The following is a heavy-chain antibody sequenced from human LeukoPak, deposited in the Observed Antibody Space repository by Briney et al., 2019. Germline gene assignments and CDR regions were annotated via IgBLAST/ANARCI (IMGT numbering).Heavy chain of an antibody. V-gene: IGHV3-30*14. CDR2: MSHDGSNI. J-gene: IGHJ4*02. CDR1: GFTFSNYV. CDR3: ARHDNDDDFDY. Sequence: GGSLRLSCASSGFTFSNYVLYWVRQAPGKGLEWVAGMSHDGSNIYYADPVKGRFTVSRDNSKNTLYLQMNSLRVEDTAVYYCARHDNDDDFDYWGQGTLVTVSS. D-gene: IGHD3-16*01.